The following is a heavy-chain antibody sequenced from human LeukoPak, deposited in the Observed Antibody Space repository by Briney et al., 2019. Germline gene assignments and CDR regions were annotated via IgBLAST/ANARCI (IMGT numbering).Heavy chain of an antibody. CDR1: GYTFTSYD. V-gene: IGHV1-8*01. CDR2: MNPNSGNT. Sequence: ASVKVSCKASGYTFTSYDINWVRQATGQGLEWMGWMNPNSGNTGYAQKFQGRVTITADESTSTAYMELSSLRSEDTAVYYCASNTPDYYDSSGYYRLPDYWGQGTLVTVSS. D-gene: IGHD3-22*01. CDR3: ASNTPDYYDSSGYYRLPDY. J-gene: IGHJ4*02.